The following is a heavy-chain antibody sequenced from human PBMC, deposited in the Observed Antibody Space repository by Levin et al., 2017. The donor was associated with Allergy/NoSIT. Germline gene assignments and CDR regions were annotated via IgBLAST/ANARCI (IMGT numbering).Heavy chain of an antibody. CDR2: ICYSGST. J-gene: IGHJ2*01. D-gene: IGHD1-26*01. CDR1: GGSIGSYC. V-gene: IGHV4-59*01. Sequence: ASETLSLTCTVSGGSIGSYCWNWIRQPPGKGLEWIGYICYSGSTNYNPSLKSRVTISVDTSTNQFSLKLTSVTAAATAVYYCARDIPGGSFGLGGRGTLVTVSS. CDR3: ARDIPGGSFGL.